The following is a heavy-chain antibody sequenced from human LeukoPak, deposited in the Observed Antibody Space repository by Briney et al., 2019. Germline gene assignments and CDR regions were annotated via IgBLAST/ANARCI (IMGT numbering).Heavy chain of an antibody. CDR2: ISAYNGNT. J-gene: IGHJ6*02. Sequence: GASVKVSCKASGYTFTSYVISWVRQAPGQGLEGMGWISAYNGNTNNAHKLQGRVTMTTDTSTSTAYMELRSLRSDDTAVYYCAREDTAMVTPYYGMDVWGQGTTVTVSS. D-gene: IGHD5-18*01. V-gene: IGHV1-18*01. CDR1: GYTFTSYV. CDR3: AREDTAMVTPYYGMDV.